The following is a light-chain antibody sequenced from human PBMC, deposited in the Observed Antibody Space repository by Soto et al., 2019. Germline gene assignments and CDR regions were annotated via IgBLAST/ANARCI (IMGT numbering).Light chain of an antibody. CDR3: QTWGTGPRV. CDR1: TGHSSFA. J-gene: IGLJ3*02. V-gene: IGLV4-69*01. Sequence: QLVLTQSPSASASLGASVKLTCSLSTGHSSFAIAWHQQQPEKGPRYLMKVNSDGSHSKGDGIPDRFSGSSSGAERYLTISSLQSEDEADYYCQTWGTGPRVFGGGTKLTVL. CDR2: VNSDGSH.